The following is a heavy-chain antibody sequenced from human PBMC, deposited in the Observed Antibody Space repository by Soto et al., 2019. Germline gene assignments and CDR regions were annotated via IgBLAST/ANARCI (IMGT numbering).Heavy chain of an antibody. CDR3: ARGGSGSFSPTNWFDP. CDR2: TYYRSKWYN. CDR1: GDSVSSNSAA. J-gene: IGHJ5*02. D-gene: IGHD3-10*01. Sequence: SQTLSLTCAISGDSVSSNSAAWNWIRQSPSRGLEWLGRTYYRSKWYNDYAVSVKSRITINPDTSKNQFSLQLNSVTPEDTAVYYCARGGSGSFSPTNWFDPWGQGTLVTVSS. V-gene: IGHV6-1*01.